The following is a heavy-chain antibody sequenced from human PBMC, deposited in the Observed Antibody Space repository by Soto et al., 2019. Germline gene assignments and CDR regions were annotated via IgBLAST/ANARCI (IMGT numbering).Heavy chain of an antibody. V-gene: IGHV3-21*01. J-gene: IGHJ6*02. CDR1: GFTFSSYS. Sequence: PGGSLRLSCAASGFTFSSYSMNWVRQDPGKGLEWVSSISSSSSYLYYADSVKGRFTISRDNAKNSLYLQMNSLRAEDTAVYYCASQAYGDYYHYGMDVWGQGTTVTVSS. D-gene: IGHD4-17*01. CDR2: ISSSSSYL. CDR3: ASQAYGDYYHYGMDV.